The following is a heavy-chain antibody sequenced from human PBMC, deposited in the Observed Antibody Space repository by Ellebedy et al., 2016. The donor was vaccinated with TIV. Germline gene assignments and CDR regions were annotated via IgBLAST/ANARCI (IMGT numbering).Heavy chain of an antibody. D-gene: IGHD4-17*01. J-gene: IGHJ6*03. V-gene: IGHV4-34*01. CDR2: INDDGST. Sequence: MPSETLSLTCAVSGASFSEYYWVWIRQTPGKGLEWIGEINDDGSTPYIPYLKRRIRIAGDRSTKQISLRLNSVTAADTGVYYCARGTENGDYFDYYYYMDVWGKGTTVTVSS. CDR1: GASFSEYY. CDR3: ARGTENGDYFDYYYYMDV.